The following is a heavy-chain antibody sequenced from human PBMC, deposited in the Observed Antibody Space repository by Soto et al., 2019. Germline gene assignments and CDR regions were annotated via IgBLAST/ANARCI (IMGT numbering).Heavy chain of an antibody. CDR2: ISAYNGNT. CDR1: GYTFTSYG. D-gene: IGHD4-17*01. V-gene: IGHV1-18*01. J-gene: IGHJ4*02. CDR3: ARDVPTVTTGGPDY. Sequence: QVQLVQSGVEVEKPGASVKVSCKASGYTFTSYGISWVRQAPGQGLEWMGWISAYNGNTNYAQKFHGRVTMTTDTPTSTAYMELSSLRSDDTAVYYCARDVPTVTTGGPDYWGQGTLVTVSS.